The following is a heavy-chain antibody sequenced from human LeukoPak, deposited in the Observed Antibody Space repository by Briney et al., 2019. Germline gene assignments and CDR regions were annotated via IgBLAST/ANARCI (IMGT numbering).Heavy chain of an antibody. J-gene: IGHJ4*02. CDR2: IYYSGST. CDR1: GGSISSSSYY. Sequence: PSETLSLTCTVSGGSISSSSYYWGWIRQPPGKGLEWIGSIYYSGSTYYNPSLKSRVTISVDTSKNQFSLKLSSVTAADTAVYYCARDIYYYDSSGYIRCFDYWGQGTLVTVSS. V-gene: IGHV4-39*07. D-gene: IGHD3-22*01. CDR3: ARDIYYYDSSGYIRCFDY.